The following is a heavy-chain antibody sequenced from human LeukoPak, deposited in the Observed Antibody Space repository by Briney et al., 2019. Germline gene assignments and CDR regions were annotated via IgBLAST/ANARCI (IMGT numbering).Heavy chain of an antibody. V-gene: IGHV1-18*01. CDR1: GYTFTSYG. CDR2: ISAYNGNT. CDR3: ARDRWIVVVPAASNGIDV. Sequence: ASVKVSCKASGYTFTSYGISWVRQAPGQGLEWMGWISAYNGNTNYAQKLQGRVTMTTDTSTSTAYMELRSLRSDDTAVYYCARDRWIVVVPAASNGIDVWGQGTTVTVSS. D-gene: IGHD2-2*01. J-gene: IGHJ6*02.